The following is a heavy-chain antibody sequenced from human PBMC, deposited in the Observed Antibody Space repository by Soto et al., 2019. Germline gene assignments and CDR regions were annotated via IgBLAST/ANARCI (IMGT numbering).Heavy chain of an antibody. CDR1: GFTFSSYS. V-gene: IGHV3-21*01. Sequence: GGSLRLSCAASGFTFSSYSMNWVRQAPGKGLEWVSFISSSSSYIYYADSVKGRFTISRDNAKNSLYLQMNSLRAEDTAVYYCARDDGGVVVAATHFDYWGQGTLVTVSS. J-gene: IGHJ4*02. D-gene: IGHD2-15*01. CDR3: ARDDGGVVVAATHFDY. CDR2: ISSSSSYI.